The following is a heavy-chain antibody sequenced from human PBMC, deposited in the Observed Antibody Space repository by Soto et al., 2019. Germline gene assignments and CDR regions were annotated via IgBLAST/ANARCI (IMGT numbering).Heavy chain of an antibody. D-gene: IGHD3-10*01. Sequence: ASVKVSCKASGYTFTIYGISWVLQAPGEGLEWMGWISAYNGNTNYAQKLQGRVTMTTDTSTSTVYMELRSLRSEDTAVYYCASSPMDRGPHDAFDIWGHGTMVTVSS. CDR1: GYTFTIYG. CDR2: ISAYNGNT. J-gene: IGHJ3*02. CDR3: ASSPMDRGPHDAFDI. V-gene: IGHV1-18*01.